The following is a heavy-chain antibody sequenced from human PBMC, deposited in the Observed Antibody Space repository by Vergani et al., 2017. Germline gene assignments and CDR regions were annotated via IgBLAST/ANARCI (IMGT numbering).Heavy chain of an antibody. J-gene: IGHJ4*02. Sequence: QVQLVQSGAEVKKPGASVKVSCKASGYTFTGYYMHWVRQAPGQGLEWMGWINPNSGGTNYAQKFQGRVTMTRDTSISTAYMELSRLRSDDTAVYYCARDLVSRGYSGYDQGDWGLGTLVTVSS. V-gene: IGHV1-2*02. CDR3: ARDLVSRGYSGYDQGD. CDR1: GYTFTGYY. D-gene: IGHD5-12*01. CDR2: INPNSGGT.